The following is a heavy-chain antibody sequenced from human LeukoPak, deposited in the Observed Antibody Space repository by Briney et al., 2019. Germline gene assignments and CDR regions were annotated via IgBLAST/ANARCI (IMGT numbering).Heavy chain of an antibody. J-gene: IGHJ4*02. Sequence: GGSLRLSCAGSGFTFSSYSMNWVRQAPGKGLEWISYIGISSGNTKYADSVKGRFTISGDKAKNSVYPQMNSLRVGDTAVYYCARDTKYAFDNWGQGTLVTVSS. D-gene: IGHD2-2*01. CDR1: GFTFSSYS. CDR3: ARDTKYAFDN. V-gene: IGHV3-48*01. CDR2: IGISSGNT.